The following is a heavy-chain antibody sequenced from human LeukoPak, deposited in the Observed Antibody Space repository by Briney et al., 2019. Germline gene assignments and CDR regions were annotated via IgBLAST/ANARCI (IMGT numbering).Heavy chain of an antibody. V-gene: IGHV3-30*02. CDR1: GFTFSSYG. CDR3: AKPSYSNYEYFDL. CDR2: IRYDGSNK. J-gene: IGHJ2*01. Sequence: GRSLRLSCAASGFTFSSYGMHWVRQAPGKGLEWVAFIRYDGSNKYYADSVKGRFTISRDNSKNTLYLQMNSLRAEDTAVYYCAKPSYSNYEYFDLWGRGTLVTVSS. D-gene: IGHD4-11*01.